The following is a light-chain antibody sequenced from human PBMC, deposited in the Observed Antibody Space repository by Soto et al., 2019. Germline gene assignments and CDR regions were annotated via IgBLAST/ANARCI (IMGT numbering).Light chain of an antibody. CDR2: EVA. CDR3: SSYISMIVRV. V-gene: IGLV2-14*03. Sequence: QSALTQPASVSGSPGQSITISCTGTNSDVGAYPYVSWYQQHPGNAPKLLIYEVADRPSGVSDRFSGSKSGNTASLTISGLQPEDEADYYCSSYISMIVRVFGGGTKVTVL. J-gene: IGLJ3*02. CDR1: NSDVGAYPY.